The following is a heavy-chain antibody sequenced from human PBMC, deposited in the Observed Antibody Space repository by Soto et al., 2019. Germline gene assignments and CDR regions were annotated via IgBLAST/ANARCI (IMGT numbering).Heavy chain of an antibody. D-gene: IGHD5-12*01. CDR3: ARHSGRLRPFDY. J-gene: IGHJ4*02. CDR2: ISSASSYI. CDR1: GFTFSDYY. V-gene: IGHV3-11*03. Sequence: PGGSLRLSCAASGFTFSDYYMSWIRQAPGKGLECVSYISSASSYIDYSDSVKGRFTISRDNAKNSLYLQMNSLRAEDTAVYYCARHSGRLRPFDYWGQGTLVTVYS.